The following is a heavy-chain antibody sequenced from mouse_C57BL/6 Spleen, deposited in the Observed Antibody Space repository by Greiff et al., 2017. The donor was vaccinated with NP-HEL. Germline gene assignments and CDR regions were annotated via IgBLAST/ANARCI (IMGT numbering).Heavy chain of an antibody. CDR1: GYSFTDYN. D-gene: IGHD1-1*01. V-gene: IGHV1-39*01. J-gene: IGHJ2*01. Sequence: VHVKQSGPELVKPGASVKISCKASGYSFTDYNMNWVKQSNGKSLEWIGVINPNYGTTSYNQKFKGKATLTVDQSSSTAYMQLNSLTSEDSAVYYCARSLLLREDYFDYWGQGTTLTVSS. CDR2: INPNYGTT. CDR3: ARSLLLREDYFDY.